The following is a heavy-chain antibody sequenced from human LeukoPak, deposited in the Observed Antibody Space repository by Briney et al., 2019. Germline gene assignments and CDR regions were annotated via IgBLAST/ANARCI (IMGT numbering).Heavy chain of an antibody. CDR1: GFTFSSYE. CDR3: AREDGMITFGGVIVIPQGFDY. Sequence: PGGSLRLSCAASGFTFSSYEMNWVRQAPGKGLEWVSYISSSGSTIYYADSVKGRFTISRDNAKNSLYLQMNSLRAEDTAVYYCAREDGMITFGGVIVIPQGFDYWGQGTLVTVSS. CDR2: ISSSGSTI. J-gene: IGHJ4*02. D-gene: IGHD3-16*02. V-gene: IGHV3-48*03.